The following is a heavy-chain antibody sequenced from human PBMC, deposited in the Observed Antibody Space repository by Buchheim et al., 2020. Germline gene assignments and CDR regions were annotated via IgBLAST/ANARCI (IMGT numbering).Heavy chain of an antibody. D-gene: IGHD6-19*01. CDR3: ARGHSSGWYEVDN. CDR2: IKSDGSST. J-gene: IGHJ4*02. V-gene: IGHV3-74*01. Sequence: EVQLVESGGGLVQPGGSLRLSCAASGFTFCSYWMHWFRQAPGKVLVWASHIKSDGSSTSYADSVKGRFTISRDKANNPPYHQMNSLRAEDTAMYYCARGHSSGWYEVDNWGQGTL. CDR1: GFTFCSYW.